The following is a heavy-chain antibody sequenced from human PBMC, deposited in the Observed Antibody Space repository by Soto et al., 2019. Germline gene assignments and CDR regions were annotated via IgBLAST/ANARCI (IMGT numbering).Heavy chain of an antibody. D-gene: IGHD2-21*02. V-gene: IGHV3-30*03. J-gene: IGHJ4*02. Sequence: GGSLRLSCAASGFTFSSYGMHWVRQAPGKGLEWVAVISYDGGERFYADSVKGRFTISRDNSKNRLDLQMSSLRPEDTAVYYCARDLPLYCRGDCNFDFWGQGTMVTVYS. CDR1: GFTFSSYG. CDR2: ISYDGGER. CDR3: ARDLPLYCRGDCNFDF.